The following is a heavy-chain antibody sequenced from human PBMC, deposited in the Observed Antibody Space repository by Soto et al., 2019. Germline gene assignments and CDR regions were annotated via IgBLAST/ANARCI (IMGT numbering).Heavy chain of an antibody. CDR1: GFTFSSYG. CDR3: ANDRRAGGNYGFYSDF. J-gene: IGHJ4*02. D-gene: IGHD1-7*01. V-gene: IGHV3-23*01. Sequence: EVQLLESGGGLVQPGGSLRLSCAASGFTFSSYGMTWVRQAPGKGLEWVSFRSATGAGTYYAGSVKGRFTISRDNSKNTLYLKMASLRADDPAVYYSANDRRAGGNYGFYSDFWGQGALVIVSS. CDR2: RSATGAGT.